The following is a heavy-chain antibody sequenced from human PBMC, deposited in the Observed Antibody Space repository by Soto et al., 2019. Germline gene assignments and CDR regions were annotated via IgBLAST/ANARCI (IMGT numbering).Heavy chain of an antibody. CDR3: AKTAAAGPTTH. CDR1: EFTFSSYA. V-gene: IGHV3-23*01. D-gene: IGHD6-13*01. J-gene: IGHJ1*01. Sequence: SLRLSCGASEFTFSSYAMSWVRQAPGKGLEWVSAISGSGRNTYYADSVKGRFTISRDNSKNTLYLQMNSLRAEDTAVYYCAKTAAAGPTTHWGQGTLVTVSS. CDR2: ISGSGRNT.